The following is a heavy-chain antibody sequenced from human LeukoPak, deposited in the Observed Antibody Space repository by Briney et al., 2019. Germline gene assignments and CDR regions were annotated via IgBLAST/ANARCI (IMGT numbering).Heavy chain of an antibody. CDR1: GGSISSGGYY. V-gene: IGHV4-30-2*01. CDR3: ARRRSSYFDY. CDR2: IYHSGST. J-gene: IGHJ4*02. Sequence: SQTLSLTCTVSGGSISSGGYYWSWIRQPPGKGLEWIGYIYHSGSTYYNPSLKSRVTISVDTSKNQFSLKLSSVTAADTAVYHCARRRSSYFDYWGQGTLVTVSS.